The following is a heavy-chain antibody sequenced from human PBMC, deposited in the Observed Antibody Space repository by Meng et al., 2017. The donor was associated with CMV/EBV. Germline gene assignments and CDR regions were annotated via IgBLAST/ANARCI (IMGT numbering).Heavy chain of an antibody. D-gene: IGHD1-26*01. Sequence: GESLKISCAASGFTVSSNYVNWVRQAPGKGLEWVSVIYSGGSTYYADSVKGRFTISRDNSKNTLYLQMNSLRAEDTAVYYCAKEIVGATIYYYYGMDVWGQGTTVTVSS. V-gene: IGHV3-53*05. CDR3: AKEIVGATIYYYYGMDV. CDR2: IYSGGST. J-gene: IGHJ6*02. CDR1: GFTVSSNY.